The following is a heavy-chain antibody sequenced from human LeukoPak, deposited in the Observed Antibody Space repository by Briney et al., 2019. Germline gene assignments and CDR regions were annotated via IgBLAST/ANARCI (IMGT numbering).Heavy chain of an antibody. CDR2: FSDSGGTS. Sequence: GGSLRLSCAASGLTFSSYAMSWVRQAPGKGLEWVSGFSDSGGTSYYADSVKGRLTISRDNSKNTLYLQMNSLRAEDTAVYYCAKVFVTGMSYLPHWGQGTLVTVSS. V-gene: IGHV3-23*01. CDR1: GLTFSSYA. CDR3: AKVFVTGMSYLPH. D-gene: IGHD2-21*02. J-gene: IGHJ1*01.